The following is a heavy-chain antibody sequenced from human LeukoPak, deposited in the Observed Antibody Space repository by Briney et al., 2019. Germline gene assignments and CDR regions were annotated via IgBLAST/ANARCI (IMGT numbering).Heavy chain of an antibody. J-gene: IGHJ6*02. CDR3: VKGKGEENQYYHGLDV. Sequence: GGSLRLSCAASGFTFTKFGMHWVRQLPGKGLEWVAVISFDGSHEDYLDSAKDRFTISRDNSQNMVYLQMNSLRPDDTALYHCVKGKGEENQYYHGLDVWGQGIMVVVSS. CDR1: GFTFTKFG. CDR2: ISFDGSHE. V-gene: IGHV3-30*18. D-gene: IGHD1-14*01.